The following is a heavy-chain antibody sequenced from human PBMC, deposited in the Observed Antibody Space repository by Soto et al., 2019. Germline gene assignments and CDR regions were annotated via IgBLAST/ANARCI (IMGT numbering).Heavy chain of an antibody. CDR3: PRDIFGHVDAFDL. Sequence: ASVKVSCKASGYIFSSFYSNWVRQPPGQGLEWMGWTSGYSGNSKYAQKFQGRVTMTTETSTNTGYMEMRSLTSDDPAVYHCPRDIFGHVDAFDLWGQGTMVTFSS. J-gene: IGHJ3*01. V-gene: IGHV1-18*01. D-gene: IGHD3-3*02. CDR2: TSGYSGNS. CDR1: GYIFSSFY.